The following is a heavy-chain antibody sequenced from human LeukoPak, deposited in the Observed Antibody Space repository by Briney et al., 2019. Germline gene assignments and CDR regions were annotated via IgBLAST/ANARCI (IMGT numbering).Heavy chain of an antibody. V-gene: IGHV1-2*02. D-gene: IGHD6-19*01. J-gene: IGHJ6*03. CDR1: GYTFSDYY. Sequence: ASVKVSCKASGYTFSDYYIHWVRQAPGQGLEWMGWISPNSGDTDYAQRFQGRVTMTRDTSISTAYMELSRLTSDDTAVYYCARAAIAVAGDYHYHYMDVWGKGTTVTVSS. CDR3: ARAAIAVAGDYHYHYMDV. CDR2: ISPNSGDT.